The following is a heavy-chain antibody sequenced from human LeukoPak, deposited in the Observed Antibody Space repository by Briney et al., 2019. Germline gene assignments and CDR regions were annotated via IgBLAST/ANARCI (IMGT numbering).Heavy chain of an antibody. J-gene: IGHJ4*02. Sequence: GGSLRLSCAASGFTSDDYGXXWXXXXXXXXLEWVSGIHRNGGSTGYADSVKGRFTISRDNAKNSLYLQMNSLRAEDTALYHCARGNSNFDYWGQGTLVTVSS. D-gene: IGHD1-7*01. CDR2: IHRNGGST. V-gene: IGHV3-20*01. CDR3: ARGNSNFDY. CDR1: GFTSDDYG.